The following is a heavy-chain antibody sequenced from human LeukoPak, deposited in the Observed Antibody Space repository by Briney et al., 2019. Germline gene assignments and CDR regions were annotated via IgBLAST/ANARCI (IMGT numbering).Heavy chain of an antibody. CDR1: GGSISSGGYY. CDR2: IYYSGST. CDR3: ARGSRDGYNPIFDY. V-gene: IGHV4-31*03. J-gene: IGHJ4*02. D-gene: IGHD5-24*01. Sequence: SETVSLTCTVSGGSISSGGYYWSWIRQHPGKGLEWIGYIYYSGSTYYNPSLKSRVTISVDTSKNQFSLKLSSVTAADTAVYYCARGSRDGYNPIFDYWGQGTLVTVSS.